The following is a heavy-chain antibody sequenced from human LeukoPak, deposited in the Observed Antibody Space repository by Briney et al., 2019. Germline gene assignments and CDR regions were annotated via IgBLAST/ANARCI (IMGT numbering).Heavy chain of an antibody. J-gene: IGHJ4*02. D-gene: IGHD1-1*01. CDR1: GYSLTSYW. CDR3: ARLLNDRHFDY. CDR2: IYPGDSDT. V-gene: IGHV5-51*01. Sequence: GESLKISCRGSGYSLTSYWIGWVRQMPGKGLEWMGIIYPGDSDTRYSPSFQGQVTFSADKSISTAYLQWSSLKASDTAMYYCARLLNDRHFDYWGQGNLVTVSS.